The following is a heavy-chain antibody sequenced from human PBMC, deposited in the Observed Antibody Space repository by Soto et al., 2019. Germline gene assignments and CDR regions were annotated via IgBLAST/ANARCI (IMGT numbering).Heavy chain of an antibody. CDR2: IIPIFGTA. V-gene: IGHV1-69*12. Sequence: QVQLVQSGAEVKKPGSSVKVSCKASGGTFSSYAISWVRQAPGQGLEWMGGIIPIFGTAEYAHKFQGRVTITADESTSTAYMELSSLRSEDTAVYYCASHSSLRGYCISTSCYGYYYGMDVWGQGTTVTVSS. CDR3: ASHSSLRGYCISTSCYGYYYGMDV. CDR1: GGTFSSYA. J-gene: IGHJ6*02. D-gene: IGHD2-2*01.